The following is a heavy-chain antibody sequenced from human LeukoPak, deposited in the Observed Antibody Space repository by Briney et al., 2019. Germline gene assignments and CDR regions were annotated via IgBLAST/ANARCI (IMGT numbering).Heavy chain of an antibody. CDR3: AGDYYGSGSYLDY. D-gene: IGHD3-10*01. CDR2: INHSGST. V-gene: IGHV4-34*01. Sequence: SETLSLTCAVYGGSFSGYYWSWIRQPPGKGLEWIGEINHSGSTNYNPSLKSRVTISVDTSKNQFSLKLSSVTAADTAVYYCAGDYYGSGSYLDYWGQGTLVTVSS. J-gene: IGHJ4*02. CDR1: GGSFSGYY.